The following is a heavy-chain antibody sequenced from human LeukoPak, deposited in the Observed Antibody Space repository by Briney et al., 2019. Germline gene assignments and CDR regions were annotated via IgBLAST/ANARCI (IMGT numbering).Heavy chain of an antibody. CDR1: GYTFTGYY. Sequence: ASVKVSCKASGYTFTGYYMHWVRQAPGQGLEWMGWINPNSGGTNYVQKFQGRVTMTRDTSISTAYMELSRLRSDDTAVYYCARDGSSWYFDYWGQGTLVTVSS. CDR3: ARDGSSWYFDY. V-gene: IGHV1-2*02. CDR2: INPNSGGT. D-gene: IGHD6-13*01. J-gene: IGHJ4*02.